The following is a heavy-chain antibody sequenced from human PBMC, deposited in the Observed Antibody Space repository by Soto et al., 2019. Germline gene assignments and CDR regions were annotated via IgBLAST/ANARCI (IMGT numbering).Heavy chain of an antibody. J-gene: IGHJ5*02. Sequence: EVQLLEFGGGLVQPGGSLRLSCAASGFTFSNYAMTWVRQAPGKGLEWVSTVINSGTSTYYADSVKGRFSVSRDNSKNTLYLQMNSRRVEDTAVYYCAKCLEMGTLGAESWGQGTLVTVSS. CDR2: VINSGTST. D-gene: IGHD3-16*01. CDR3: AKCLEMGTLGAES. V-gene: IGHV3-23*05. CDR1: GFTFSNYA.